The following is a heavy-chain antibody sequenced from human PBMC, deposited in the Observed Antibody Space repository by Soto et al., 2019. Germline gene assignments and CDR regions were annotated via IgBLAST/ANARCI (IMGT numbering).Heavy chain of an antibody. J-gene: IGHJ4*01. CDR3: ARDLHSDSSGYRNGFDY. CDR1: GGSISSYY. Sequence: SETLSLTCTVSGGSISSYYWSWIRQPPGKGLEWIGYIYYSGSTNYNPSLKSRVTISVDTSKNQFSLKLSSVTAADTAVYYCARDLHSDSSGYRNGFDYWGPGTLLTVSS. D-gene: IGHD3-22*01. CDR2: IYYSGST. V-gene: IGHV4-59*01.